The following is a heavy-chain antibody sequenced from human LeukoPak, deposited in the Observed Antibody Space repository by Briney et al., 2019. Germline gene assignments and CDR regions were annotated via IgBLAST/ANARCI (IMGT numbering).Heavy chain of an antibody. Sequence: PGGSLILFCAASGLTCSSNAMSWVRQALGKGLQGVLAISCTGGSTYYADSVKGRFTISRDNTKNALYLQMGLLRAEDTAVYYCAEVPRIAARTYPEGYFDYWGQGTMVTVSS. V-gene: IGHV3-23*01. D-gene: IGHD6-6*01. CDR2: ISCTGGST. CDR3: AEVPRIAARTYPEGYFDY. J-gene: IGHJ4*02. CDR1: GLTCSSNA.